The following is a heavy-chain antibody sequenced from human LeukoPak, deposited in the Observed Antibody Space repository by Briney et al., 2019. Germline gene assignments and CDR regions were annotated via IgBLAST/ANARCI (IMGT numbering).Heavy chain of an antibody. CDR1: GGSISSYY. D-gene: IGHD1-7*01. CDR2: IYYSGST. Sequence: SETLSLTCTVSGGSISSYYWSWIRQPPGKGLEWIGYIYYSGSTNYNPSLKSRVTISVDTSKNQFSLKLSSVTAADTAVYYCATTYNWNYHPFDYWGQGTLVTVSS. J-gene: IGHJ4*02. V-gene: IGHV4-59*01. CDR3: ATTYNWNYHPFDY.